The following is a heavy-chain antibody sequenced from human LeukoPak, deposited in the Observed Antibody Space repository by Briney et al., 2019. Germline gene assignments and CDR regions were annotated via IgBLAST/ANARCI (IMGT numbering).Heavy chain of an antibody. V-gene: IGHV3-7*01. J-gene: IGHJ6*03. CDR2: IKQDGSEK. Sequence: GGSLRLSCAASGFTFSSYWMSWVRQAPGKGLEWVANIKQDGSEKYYVDSVKGRFTISRDNAKNSLYLQMNSLRAEDTAVYYCASDFNWGLFYYYYMDVLGKGTTVTVSS. CDR3: ASDFNWGLFYYYYMDV. D-gene: IGHD7-27*01. CDR1: GFTFSSYW.